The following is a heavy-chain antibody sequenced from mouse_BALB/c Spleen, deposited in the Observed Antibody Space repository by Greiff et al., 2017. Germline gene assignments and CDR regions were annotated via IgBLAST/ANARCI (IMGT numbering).Heavy chain of an antibody. Sequence: LVESGPELVKPGASVKMSCKASGYTFTSYVMHWVKQKPGQGLEWIGYINPYNDGTKYNEKFKGKATLTSDKSSSTAYMELSSLTSEDSAVYYCARGDYYGSSYWFAYWGQGTLVTVSA. CDR2: INPYNDGT. J-gene: IGHJ3*01. CDR3: ARGDYYGSSYWFAY. D-gene: IGHD1-1*01. V-gene: IGHV1-14*01. CDR1: GYTFTSYV.